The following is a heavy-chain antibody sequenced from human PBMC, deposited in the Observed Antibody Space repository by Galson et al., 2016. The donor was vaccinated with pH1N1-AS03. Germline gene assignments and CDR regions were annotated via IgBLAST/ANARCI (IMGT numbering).Heavy chain of an antibody. Sequence: LSLTCTVSGGSITSSSSYWGWIRQPPGKGLEWIGSIHYRGTTYYNTSLKSRITISVYTSKNQFSLRLSSLTAADTAVYYCARHAQDYLWGSYRYYDYWGQGTLVT. CDR2: IHYRGTT. J-gene: IGHJ4*02. D-gene: IGHD3-16*02. CDR1: GGSITSSSSY. V-gene: IGHV4-39*01. CDR3: ARHAQDYLWGSYRYYDY.